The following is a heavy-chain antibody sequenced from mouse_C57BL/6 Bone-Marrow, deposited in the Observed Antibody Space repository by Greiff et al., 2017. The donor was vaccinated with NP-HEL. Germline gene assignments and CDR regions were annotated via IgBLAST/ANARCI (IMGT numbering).Heavy chain of an antibody. CDR1: GFTFSDYY. V-gene: IGHV5-12*01. J-gene: IGHJ4*01. Sequence: EVQLVESGGGLVQPGGSLKLSCAASGFTFSDYYMYWVRQTPEKRLEWVAYISNGGGSTYYPDTVKGRFTISRDNAKNTLYLQMSRLKSEDTAMYYCARRHNYGSSYYAMDYWGQGTSVTVSS. CDR2: ISNGGGST. D-gene: IGHD1-1*01. CDR3: ARRHNYGSSYYAMDY.